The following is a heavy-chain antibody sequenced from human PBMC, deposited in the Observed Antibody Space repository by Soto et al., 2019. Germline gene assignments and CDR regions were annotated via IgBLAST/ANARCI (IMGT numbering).Heavy chain of an antibody. D-gene: IGHD4-17*01. V-gene: IGHV1-69*13. Sequence: SVKVSCKASGVTFSSYAISWVRQAPGQGLEWMGGIIPIFGTANYAQKFQGRVTITADESTSTAYMELSSLRSEDTAVYYCRVVVSDYGDLPYFDYWGQGTLVTVSS. CDR2: IIPIFGTA. J-gene: IGHJ4*02. CDR1: GVTFSSYA. CDR3: RVVVSDYGDLPYFDY.